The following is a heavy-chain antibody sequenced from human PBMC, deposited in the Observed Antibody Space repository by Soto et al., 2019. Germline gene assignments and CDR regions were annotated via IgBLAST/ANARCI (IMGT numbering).Heavy chain of an antibody. V-gene: IGHV3-23*01. J-gene: IGHJ6*03. D-gene: IGHD6-19*01. CDR2: ISGSGGST. CDR3: AKVDSGPYSSGWYSEFYYYCMDV. CDR1: GFTFSSYA. Sequence: EVQLLESGGGLVQPGGSLRLSCAASGFTFSSYAMSWVRQAPGKGLEWVSAISGSGGSTYYADSVKGRFTISRDNSKNPLYHQMKSLRAEDAAAYYCAKVDSGPYSSGWYSEFYYYCMDVWGKGTTVTLSS.